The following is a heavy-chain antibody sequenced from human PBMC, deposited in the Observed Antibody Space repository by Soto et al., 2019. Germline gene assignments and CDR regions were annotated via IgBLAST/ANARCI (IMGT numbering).Heavy chain of an antibody. Sequence: EVQLLESGGGLVQPGGSLRLSCAASGFTFSSYAMSWVRQAPGKGLEWVSVISGSGGSTYYADSVKGRVTISRDNSKNTLYLQMNSLRAEDTAVYYCAKVSLGALTFTDYYYYGLDVWGQGTTVTVSS. D-gene: IGHD1-26*01. J-gene: IGHJ6*02. CDR2: ISGSGGST. CDR1: GFTFSSYA. V-gene: IGHV3-23*01. CDR3: AKVSLGALTFTDYYYYGLDV.